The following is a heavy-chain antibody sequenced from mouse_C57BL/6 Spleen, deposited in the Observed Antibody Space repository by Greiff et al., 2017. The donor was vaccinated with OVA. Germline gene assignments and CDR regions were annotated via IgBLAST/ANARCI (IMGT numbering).Heavy chain of an antibody. J-gene: IGHJ2*01. CDR1: GFTFSDYY. CDR3: ARRGDYDPYFDY. D-gene: IGHD2-4*01. V-gene: IGHV5-12*01. Sequence: EVHLVESGGGLVQPGGSLKLSCAASGFTFSDYYMYWVRQTPEKRLEWVAYISNGGGSTYYPDTVKGRFTISRDNAKNTLYLQMSRLKSEDTAMYYCARRGDYDPYFDYWGQGTTLTVSS. CDR2: ISNGGGST.